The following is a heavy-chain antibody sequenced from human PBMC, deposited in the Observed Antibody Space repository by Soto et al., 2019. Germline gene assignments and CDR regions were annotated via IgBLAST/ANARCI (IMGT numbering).Heavy chain of an antibody. Sequence: SETLSLTCTVSGGSVSSGIYYWSWIRQPPGKGLEWIGYIYYSGSTNYNPSLKSRVTISVDTSKNQFSLKLSSVTAADTAVYYCARVNPLTLYNWNYGLDWFDPWGQGTLVTVSS. CDR3: ARVNPLTLYNWNYGLDWFDP. J-gene: IGHJ5*02. CDR2: IYYSGST. CDR1: GGSVSSGIYY. D-gene: IGHD1-7*01. V-gene: IGHV4-61*01.